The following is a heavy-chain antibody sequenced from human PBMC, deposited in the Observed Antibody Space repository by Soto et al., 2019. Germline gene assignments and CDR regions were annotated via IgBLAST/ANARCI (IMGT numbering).Heavy chain of an antibody. CDR2: INPNSGDT. D-gene: IGHD6-19*01. V-gene: IGHV1-2*02. CDR1: GSPFTGQS. CDR3: AREASAVISLDY. J-gene: IGHJ4*02. Sequence: GSVEVYFKAPGSPFTGQSMHLVRQAPGQGLEWMGWINPNSGDTIYAQKLHGRVTLTGDTSISTAYMELYSLTSDDTAVHYCAREASAVISLDYWGQGTMVTVSS.